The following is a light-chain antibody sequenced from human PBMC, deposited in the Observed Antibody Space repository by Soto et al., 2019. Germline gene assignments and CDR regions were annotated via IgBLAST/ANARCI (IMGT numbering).Light chain of an antibody. CDR1: SSDVGGYNY. Sequence: QSVLTQPASVSGSPGQSITISCTGTSSDVGGYNYVSWHQQHPGKAPKLMIYEVSNRPSGVSNRFSGSKSGNTASLTISGLQAEDEADYYCSSYTSSHYVFGTGTKVTVL. V-gene: IGLV2-14*01. J-gene: IGLJ1*01. CDR3: SSYTSSHYV. CDR2: EVS.